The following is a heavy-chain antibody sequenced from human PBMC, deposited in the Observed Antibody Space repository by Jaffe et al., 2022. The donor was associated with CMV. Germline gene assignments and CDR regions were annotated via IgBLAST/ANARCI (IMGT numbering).Heavy chain of an antibody. J-gene: IGHJ5*02. CDR1: GYTFTSYA. D-gene: IGHD2-2*01. CDR3: ARAVAYCSSTSCYGGADWFDP. V-gene: IGHV1-3*01. CDR2: INAGNGNT. Sequence: QVQLVQSGAEVKKPGASVKVSCKASGYTFTSYAMHWVRQAPGQRLEWMGWINAGNGNTKYSQKFQGRVTITRDTSASTAYMELSSLRSEDTAVYYCARAVAYCSSTSCYGGADWFDPWGQGTLVTVSS.